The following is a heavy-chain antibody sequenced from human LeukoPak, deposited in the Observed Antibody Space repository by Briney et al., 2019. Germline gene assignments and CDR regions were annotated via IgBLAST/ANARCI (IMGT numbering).Heavy chain of an antibody. J-gene: IGHJ4*02. Sequence: PGGSLRLSCAASGFTFSSYWMSWVRQAPGKGLEWVANIKQDGSEKYYVDSAKGRFTISRDNAKNSLYLQMNSLRAEDTAVYYCARDLDTMVRGVTNDYWGQGTLVTVSS. CDR1: GFTFSSYW. CDR2: IKQDGSEK. CDR3: ARDLDTMVRGVTNDY. D-gene: IGHD3-10*01. V-gene: IGHV3-7*01.